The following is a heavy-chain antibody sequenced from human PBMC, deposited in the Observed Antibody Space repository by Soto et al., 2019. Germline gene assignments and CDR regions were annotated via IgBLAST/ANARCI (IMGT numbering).Heavy chain of an antibody. CDR1: GFTVSRNF. Sequence: GGSLRLSCAASGFTVSRNFMSWVRQAPGKGLEWVSDSHPDGTPYYADSVKGRFTISRDNSKNTVSLEMNSLRADDTAIYYCTTVMDHDKIHHWGQGTLVTVS. V-gene: IGHV3-66*01. CDR2: SHPDGTP. D-gene: IGHD2-8*01. J-gene: IGHJ1*01. CDR3: TTVMDHDKIHH.